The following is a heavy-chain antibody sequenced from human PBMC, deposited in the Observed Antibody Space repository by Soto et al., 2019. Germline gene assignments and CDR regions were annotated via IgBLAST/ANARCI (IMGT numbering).Heavy chain of an antibody. J-gene: IGHJ4*02. CDR3: DRWEARYGDYFSFDN. CDR1: GYTFTSYH. CDR2: INPSGGST. Sequence: ASVKVSCKASGYTFTSYHMHWLRQAPGQGLEWMGIINPSGGSTSYAQKFQGRVTMTRDTSTSTVYMELSSLRSEDTAVYYCDRWEARYGDYFSFDNWGQGTLVTVSS. D-gene: IGHD4-17*01. V-gene: IGHV1-46*03.